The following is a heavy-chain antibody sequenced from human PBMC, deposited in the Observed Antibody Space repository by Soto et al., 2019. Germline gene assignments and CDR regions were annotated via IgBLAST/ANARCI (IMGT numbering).Heavy chain of an antibody. J-gene: IGHJ6*02. V-gene: IGHV1-18*01. Sequence: QVQLVQSGAEVKKPGASVKVSCKASGYTFTSYGISWVRQAPGQGLEWMGWISAYNGNTKYAQNLQGRVTMTTDTPTSTAYMEQRSLRSDDTAVYYCAWRAPQMDVWSQGTTVTVSS. CDR3: AWRAPQMDV. CDR1: GYTFTSYG. CDR2: ISAYNGNT.